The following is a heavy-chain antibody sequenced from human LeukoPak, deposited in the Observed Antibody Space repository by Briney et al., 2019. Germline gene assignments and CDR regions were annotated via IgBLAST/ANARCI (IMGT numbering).Heavy chain of an antibody. D-gene: IGHD3-3*01. J-gene: IGHJ2*01. CDR2: IYPSGST. Sequence: SETLSLTCTVSGDSISNYYWSWVRQLPGKGLEWIGYIYPSGSTNYSPSLKSRVAISLDTSKNQFSLNLNSVTAVDTAVYYCARHPRPAIHWYFDLWGRGTLVTVSS. V-gene: IGHV4-4*09. CDR3: ARHPRPAIHWYFDL. CDR1: GDSISNYY.